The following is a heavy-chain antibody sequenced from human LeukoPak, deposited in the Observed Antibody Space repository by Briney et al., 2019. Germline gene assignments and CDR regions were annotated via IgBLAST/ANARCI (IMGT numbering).Heavy chain of an antibody. J-gene: IGHJ3*02. D-gene: IGHD3-10*01. CDR3: AKIRAKIIAHNDAFDI. V-gene: IGHV3-23*01. CDR2: ISGSGGST. CDR1: GFTFSNYA. Sequence: GGSLRLSCAASGFTFSNYAMSWVRQAPGKGLEWVSAISGSGGSTYYADSVKGRFTISRDNSKNTLYLRMNSLRAEDTAVYYCAKIRAKIIAHNDAFDIWGQGTMVTVSS.